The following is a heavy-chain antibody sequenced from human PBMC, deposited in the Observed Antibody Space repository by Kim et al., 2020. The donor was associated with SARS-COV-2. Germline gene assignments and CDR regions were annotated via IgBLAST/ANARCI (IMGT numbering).Heavy chain of an antibody. D-gene: IGHD3-22*01. Sequence: VEGRLTISRDNSKNTLYLQMNSLRAEDTAVYYCAKGDRYYYDSSGYYLDSWGQGTLVTVSS. J-gene: IGHJ4*02. CDR3: AKGDRYYYDSSGYYLDS. V-gene: IGHV3-23*01.